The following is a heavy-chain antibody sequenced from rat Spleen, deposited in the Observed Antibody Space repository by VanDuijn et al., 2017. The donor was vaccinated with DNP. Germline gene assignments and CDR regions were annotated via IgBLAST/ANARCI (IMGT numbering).Heavy chain of an antibody. CDR1: GFTFSDHN. J-gene: IGHJ2*01. V-gene: IGHV5S10*01. D-gene: IGHD1-2*01. Sequence: EVQLVESGGGLVQSGRSLKLSCAASGFTFSDHNMAWVRQAPKKGLEWVATIIYDGSRTYYRDSVKGRFTISRDDAKSTLYLQMDSLRSEDTATYYCTTGYYSILDYWGQGVMVTVSS. CDR3: TTGYYSILDY. CDR2: IIYDGSRT.